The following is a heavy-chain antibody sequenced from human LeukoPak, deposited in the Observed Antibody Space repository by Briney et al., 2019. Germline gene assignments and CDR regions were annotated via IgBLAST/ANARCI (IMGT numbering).Heavy chain of an antibody. CDR3: AKDTSARRGSLNG. CDR2: ITDSGGST. CDR1: GFTFSSYA. J-gene: IGHJ4*02. D-gene: IGHD3-16*02. Sequence: GGSLRLSCTASGFTFSSYAMSWVRQAPGKGLEWVSAITDSGGSTSYADSVRGRFTISRDNSKNTLYLQMNSLRAEDTAVYYCAKDTSARRGSLNGWGQGTLVTASS. V-gene: IGHV3-23*01.